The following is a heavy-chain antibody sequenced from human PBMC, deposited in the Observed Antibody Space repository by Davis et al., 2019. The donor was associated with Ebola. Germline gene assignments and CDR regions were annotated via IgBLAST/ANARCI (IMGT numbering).Heavy chain of an antibody. Sequence: GESLKISCVASGFRFSSYVMGWVRQAPGKGLEWVANIKEDGSEKNYVDSVKGRFTISRDNAQKSLFLQMNSLRVEDTALYYCVRGGYYFDPWGQGTLVTVSS. CDR3: VRGGYYFDP. CDR2: IKEDGSEK. V-gene: IGHV3-7*01. CDR1: GFRFSSYV. J-gene: IGHJ5*02. D-gene: IGHD1-26*01.